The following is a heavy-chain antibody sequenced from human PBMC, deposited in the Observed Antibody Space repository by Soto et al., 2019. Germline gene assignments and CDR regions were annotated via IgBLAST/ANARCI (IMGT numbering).Heavy chain of an antibody. CDR3: TSYISYQPLGPLLLDYYYGMDV. D-gene: IGHD2-2*01. CDR1: GFTFSGSA. V-gene: IGHV3-73*01. J-gene: IGHJ6*02. CDR2: IRSKANSYAT. Sequence: GGSLRLSCAASGFTFSGSAMHWVRQASGKGLEWVGRIRSKANSYATAYAASVKGRFTISRDDSKNTAYLQMNSLKTEDTAVYCCTSYISYQPLGPLLLDYYYGMDVWGQGTTVTVSS.